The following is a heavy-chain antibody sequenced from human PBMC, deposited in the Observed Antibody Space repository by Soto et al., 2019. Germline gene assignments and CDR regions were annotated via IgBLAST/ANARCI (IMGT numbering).Heavy chain of an antibody. J-gene: IGHJ4*02. CDR2: IYYSGST. Sequence: PSETLSLTCTVSGGSISSSSYYWGWIRQPPGKGLEWIGSIYYSGSTYYNPSLKSRVTISVDTSKNQFSLKLSSVTAADTAVYYCAIALIIGERYYFDYWGKGTLVTVSS. CDR3: AIALIIGERYYFDY. D-gene: IGHD3-10*01. CDR1: GGSISSSSYY. V-gene: IGHV4-39*01.